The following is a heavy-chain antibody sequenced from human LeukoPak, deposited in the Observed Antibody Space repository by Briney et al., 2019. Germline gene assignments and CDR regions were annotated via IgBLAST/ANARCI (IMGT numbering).Heavy chain of an antibody. D-gene: IGHD4-23*01. V-gene: IGHV5-51*01. CDR1: GYGFTSYW. Sequence: GESLKISCKGSGYGFTSYWIGWVRQMPGKGLEWMGIIYPGDSDTRYSPSFQGQVTISADKSISTAYLQWSSLKASDTAMYYCARLGDYGGNSGAVTYWGQGTLVTVSS. J-gene: IGHJ4*02. CDR2: IYPGDSDT. CDR3: ARLGDYGGNSGAVTY.